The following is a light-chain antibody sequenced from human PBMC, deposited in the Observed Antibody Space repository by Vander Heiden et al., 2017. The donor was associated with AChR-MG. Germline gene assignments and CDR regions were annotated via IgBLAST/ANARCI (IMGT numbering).Light chain of an antibody. Sequence: DIQMIHTPSSLSASVGDRVTITCRASQSISSYLTWYQQKPGKAPKLLIYAASSLQSGIPSRFSGSGSGTDFTLTISSLQPEDFAAYYCQQSYSTPRTFGQGTKLEIK. CDR3: QQSYSTPRT. CDR2: AAS. J-gene: IGKJ2*01. CDR1: QSISSY. V-gene: IGKV1-39*01.